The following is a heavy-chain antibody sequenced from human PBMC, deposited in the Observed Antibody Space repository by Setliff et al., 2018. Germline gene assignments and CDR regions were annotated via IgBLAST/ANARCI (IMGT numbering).Heavy chain of an antibody. V-gene: IGHV3-48*03. CDR1: GFTFSNSE. CDR3: ASDPSYASSLYYYLEV. J-gene: IGHJ6*03. D-gene: IGHD6-13*01. CDR2: INRSGSII. Sequence: GGSLRLSCAASGFTFSNSEMNWVRQAPGKGLEWIAFINRSGSIIYYADSVKGRFTVSRDNGNNSLFLFMNSVTDGDTAVYYCASDPSYASSLYYYLEVWGKGTTVTVSS.